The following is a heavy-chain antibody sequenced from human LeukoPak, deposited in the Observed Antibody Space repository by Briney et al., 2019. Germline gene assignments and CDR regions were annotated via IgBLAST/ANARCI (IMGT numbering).Heavy chain of an antibody. V-gene: IGHV1-3*01. D-gene: IGHD3-22*01. CDR2: INAGNGNT. Sequence: GASVKVSCKAFGYSFTTYVMHWVRQAPGQRLEWMGWINAGNGNTKYSQKFQGRVTISRDTSASTAYMELSSLRSEDTAVYYCARDTGLGRYYDCTGYYDGGRWFDPWGQGTLVTVSS. J-gene: IGHJ5*02. CDR3: ARDTGLGRYYDCTGYYDGGRWFDP. CDR1: GYSFTTYV.